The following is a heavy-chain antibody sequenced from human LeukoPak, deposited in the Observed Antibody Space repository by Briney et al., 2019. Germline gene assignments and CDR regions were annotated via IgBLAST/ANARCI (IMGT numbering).Heavy chain of an antibody. D-gene: IGHD2-2*02. CDR2: ISGSGGST. CDR1: GFTFSSYA. Sequence: GGSLRLSCAAPGFTFSSYAMSWVRQAPGKGLEWVSAISGSGGSTYYADSVKGRFTISRDNSKNTLYLQMNSLRAEDTAVYYCAKMGDVVVPAAIRAEYFQHWGQGTLVTVSS. J-gene: IGHJ1*01. CDR3: AKMGDVVVPAAIRAEYFQH. V-gene: IGHV3-23*01.